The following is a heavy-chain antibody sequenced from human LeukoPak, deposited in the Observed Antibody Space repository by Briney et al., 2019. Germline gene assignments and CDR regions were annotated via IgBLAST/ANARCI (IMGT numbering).Heavy chain of an antibody. V-gene: IGHV4-34*01. Sequence: PETLSLTCAVYGGSFSGYYWSWIRQPPGKGLEWIGEINHSGSTNYNPSLKSRVTISVDTSKNQFSLKLSSVTAADTAVYYCARGPSGSYFRYGAFDIWGQGTMVTVSS. CDR2: INHSGST. CDR3: ARGPSGSYFRYGAFDI. D-gene: IGHD1-26*01. CDR1: GGSFSGYY. J-gene: IGHJ3*02.